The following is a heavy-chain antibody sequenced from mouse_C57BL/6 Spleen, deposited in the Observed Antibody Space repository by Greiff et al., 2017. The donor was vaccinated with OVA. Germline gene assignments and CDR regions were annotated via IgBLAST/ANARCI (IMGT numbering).Heavy chain of an antibody. V-gene: IGHV5-2*01. J-gene: IGHJ3*01. CDR1: EYDFPSHD. CDR3: ARQEGAWFAY. Sequence: EVQRVESGGGLVQPGESLKLSCESNEYDFPSHDMPWVRKTPEKRLELVAAINSDGGSTYYPDTMERRFIISRDKTKTTRYLQLSSLRSEGTALCYCARQEGAWFAYWGQGTLVTVSA. CDR2: INSDGGST.